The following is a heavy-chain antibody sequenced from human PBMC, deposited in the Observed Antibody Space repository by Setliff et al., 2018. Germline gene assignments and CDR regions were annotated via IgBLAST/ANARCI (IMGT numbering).Heavy chain of an antibody. D-gene: IGHD6-13*01. CDR1: GYTLSRHY. V-gene: IGHV1-46*01. CDR2: INPGGGSA. CDR3: ARAGVAAADRKGLLEY. J-gene: IGHJ4*02. Sequence: ASVNVSCKATGYTLSRHYMHWARQAPGQGLEWMGIINPGGGSASIVQKFQGRVTMTSDTSTSTVYMDLTGLTSEDTAVYYCARAGVAAADRKGLLEYWGQGTLVTVSS.